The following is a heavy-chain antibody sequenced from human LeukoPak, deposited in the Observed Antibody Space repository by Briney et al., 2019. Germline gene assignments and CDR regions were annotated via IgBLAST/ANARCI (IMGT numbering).Heavy chain of an antibody. J-gene: IGHJ4*02. CDR1: SGSIRSSRYY. V-gene: IGHV4-39*01. CDR2: IYYNGRT. CDR3: ACRVNIVLLPSPLPDS. Sequence: NPSETLSLTCTASSGSIRSSRYYWGWIRQPPGKGLEWIATIYYNGRTFYNPSLMGRVTISLDSSKNQFSLRLNSVAAADAAIYYCACRVNIVLLPSPLPDSWGQGTLVTVSS. D-gene: IGHD2/OR15-2a*01.